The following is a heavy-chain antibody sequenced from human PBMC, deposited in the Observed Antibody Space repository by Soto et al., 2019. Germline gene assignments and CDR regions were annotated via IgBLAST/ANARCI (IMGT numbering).Heavy chain of an antibody. D-gene: IGHD3-10*01. CDR1: GGSITSHY. J-gene: IGHJ6*02. Sequence: SETLSLTCSVSGGSITSHYCSWFRQPPGKGLEWIGYIHHSGSTSYNPSLKSRVTMSVDTSKNQFSLKVSSVTAADTALYYCARQGFGQLHRLVDVWGPGTTVTAS. CDR2: IHHSGST. V-gene: IGHV4-59*08. CDR3: ARQGFGQLHRLVDV.